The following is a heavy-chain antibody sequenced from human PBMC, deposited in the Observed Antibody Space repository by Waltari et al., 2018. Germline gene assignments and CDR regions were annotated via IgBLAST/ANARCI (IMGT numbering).Heavy chain of an antibody. V-gene: IGHV3-48*04. Sequence: EVQLVESGGGLVQPGGSLRLSCVASGFTFSSYSMNWVRQAPGKGLEWVSYSSSSSTINYADSVKGRFTISRDSPKNSLYLQMNSLRAEDAAVYYFARGMVGAAYFDCWGQGALVSVSS. CDR2: SSSSSTI. J-gene: IGHJ4*02. CDR3: ARGMVGAAYFDC. D-gene: IGHD1-26*01. CDR1: GFTFSSYS.